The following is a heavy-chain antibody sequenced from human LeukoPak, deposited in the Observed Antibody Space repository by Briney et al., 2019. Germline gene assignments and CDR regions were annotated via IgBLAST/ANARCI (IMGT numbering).Heavy chain of an antibody. CDR2: ISSSGSTI. V-gene: IGHV3-48*03. CDR3: AKDGNTIFGVVILPMDV. D-gene: IGHD3-3*01. J-gene: IGHJ6*02. CDR1: GFTFSNE. Sequence: GGSLRLSCAASGFTFSNEMNWVRQAPGKGLAWVSYISSSGSTIYYADSVKGRFTISRDNAKNSLYLQMNSLRAEDTAVYYCAKDGNTIFGVVILPMDVWGQGTTVTVSS.